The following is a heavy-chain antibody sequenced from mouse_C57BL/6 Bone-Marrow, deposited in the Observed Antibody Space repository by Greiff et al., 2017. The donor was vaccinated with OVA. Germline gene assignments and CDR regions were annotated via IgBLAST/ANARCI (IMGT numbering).Heavy chain of an antibody. CDR1: GYTFTSYW. CDR2: INPSSGYT. J-gene: IGHJ4*01. V-gene: IGHV1-7*01. Sequence: QVQLKESGAELAKPGASVKLSCKASGYTFTSYWMHWVKQRPGQGLEWIGYINPSSGYTKYNQKFKDKATLTADKSSSTAYMQLSSLTYEDSAVYYCASPYYGNFYYYAMDYWGQGTSVTVSS. D-gene: IGHD2-10*01. CDR3: ASPYYGNFYYYAMDY.